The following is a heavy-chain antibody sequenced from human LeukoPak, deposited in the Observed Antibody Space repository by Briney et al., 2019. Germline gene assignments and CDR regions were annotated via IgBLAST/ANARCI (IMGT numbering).Heavy chain of an antibody. J-gene: IGHJ4*02. V-gene: IGHV3-64D*09. D-gene: IGHD1-14*01. CDR3: VKITSVTGGDC. CDR1: GFPFSAYA. Sequence: GGSLRLSCSASGFPFSAYAMYWVRQAPGKGLEYVSGISNNGGSSFYADSVKGRFTISRDNSKNTLYLQKSSLRAEDTAVYYCVKITSVTGGDCWGQGTRLTVSS. CDR2: ISNNGGSS.